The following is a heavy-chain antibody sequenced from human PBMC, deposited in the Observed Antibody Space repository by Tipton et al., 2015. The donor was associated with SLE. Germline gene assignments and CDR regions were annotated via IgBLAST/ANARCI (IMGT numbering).Heavy chain of an antibody. D-gene: IGHD2-2*01. Sequence: SLRLSCAASGFTFSSYAMSWVRQAPGKGLEWVSAISGSGGSTYYADSVKGRFTISRDNSKNTLYLQMNSLRAEDTAVYYCAKSAIVVVPAATDGWFDPWGQGTLVTVSS. CDR1: GFTFSSYA. CDR3: AKSAIVVVPAATDGWFDP. CDR2: ISGSGGST. J-gene: IGHJ5*02. V-gene: IGHV3-23*01.